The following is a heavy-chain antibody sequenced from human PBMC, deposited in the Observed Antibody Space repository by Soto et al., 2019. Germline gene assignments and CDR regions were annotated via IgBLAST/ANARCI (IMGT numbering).Heavy chain of an antibody. D-gene: IGHD4-17*01. J-gene: IGHJ3*02. CDR1: GFTFSTSG. CDR2: ISGSGDYT. V-gene: IGHV3-23*01. CDR3: ANHGGFDI. Sequence: EVQLLESGGGLVQPGGSLRLSCAASGFTFSTSGMSWVRQAPGKGLEWVSSISGSGDYTNYADSVKGRFTISRDNSKNTLYLQIKSLTAEDTAVYYCANHGGFDIWGQGTMVAVAS.